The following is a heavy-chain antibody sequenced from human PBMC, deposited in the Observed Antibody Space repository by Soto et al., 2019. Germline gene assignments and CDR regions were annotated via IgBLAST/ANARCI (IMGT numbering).Heavy chain of an antibody. V-gene: IGHV3-23*01. D-gene: IGHD3-10*01. CDR1: GFTFSSYA. Sequence: EVQLLESGGGLVQPGGSLRLSCAASGFTFSSYAMRWVRQAPGKGLEWVSAISGSGGSTYYADSVQGRFTISRDNSKNTLYLQMNSLRAEDTYVYYCAKALVRGVSPPILDSWGQGTLVTVSS. J-gene: IGHJ4*02. CDR3: AKALVRGVSPPILDS. CDR2: ISGSGGST.